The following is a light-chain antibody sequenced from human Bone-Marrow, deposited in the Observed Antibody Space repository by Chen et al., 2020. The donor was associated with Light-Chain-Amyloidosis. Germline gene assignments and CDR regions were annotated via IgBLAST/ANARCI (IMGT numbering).Light chain of an antibody. V-gene: IGLV3-25*03. CDR3: QSADSSDTYEVI. Sequence: SYELTQPPSVSVSPGQPARITCSGDDLPTKYAYWYQQKPGQAPVLVIHRDTERPSGISERFSGSSSGTTATLTISGVQAEDEADYHCQSADSSDTYEVIFGGGTKLTVL. CDR2: RDT. CDR1: DLPTKY. J-gene: IGLJ2*01.